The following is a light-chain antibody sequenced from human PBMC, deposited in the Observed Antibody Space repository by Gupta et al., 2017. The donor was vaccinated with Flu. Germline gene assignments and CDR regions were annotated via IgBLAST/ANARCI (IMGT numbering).Light chain of an antibody. CDR1: ISNIGGHP. CDR2: YNK. Sequence: SVLTQPPSASAPPRPRATITCSGSISNIGGHPVYWYQQLPGTAPKLAGYYNKQRPSGVPDRCSGSKSGTSASLAISGLQAEDEAVYYCAAWDDSLNGPNGVFGGGTKLTVL. CDR3: AAWDDSLNGPNGV. J-gene: IGLJ3*02. V-gene: IGLV1-44*01.